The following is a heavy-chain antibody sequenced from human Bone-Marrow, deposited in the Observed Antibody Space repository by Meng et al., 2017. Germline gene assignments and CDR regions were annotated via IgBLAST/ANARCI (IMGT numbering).Heavy chain of an antibody. CDR2: IKSNSDGGTT. CDR3: TTAEYRFLVEVDY. J-gene: IGHJ4*02. CDR1: GFSFTDAW. V-gene: IGHV3-15*01. Sequence: GESLKISCVASGFSFTDAWMSWVRQAPGKGLEWVGRIKSNSDGGTTDYAAPVKGRFTISRDDSKNTLYLQMNSLKTEDTAVYYCTTAEYRFLVEVDYWGQGTLVTVSS. D-gene: IGHD2-15*01.